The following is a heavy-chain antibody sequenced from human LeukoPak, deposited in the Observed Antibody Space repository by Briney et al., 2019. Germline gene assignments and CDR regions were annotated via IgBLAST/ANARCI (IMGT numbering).Heavy chain of an antibody. Sequence: SETLSLTCTISGGSISSYFWSWIRQPPGKGLEWIGSIYYSGSTYYNPSLKSRVTISVDTSKNQFSLKLSSVTAADTAVYYCARTRYYYNSRSYGAPYYFDYWGQGTLVTVSS. CDR2: IYYSGST. J-gene: IGHJ4*02. CDR1: GGSISSYF. D-gene: IGHD3-10*01. CDR3: ARTRYYYNSRSYGAPYYFDY. V-gene: IGHV4-59*05.